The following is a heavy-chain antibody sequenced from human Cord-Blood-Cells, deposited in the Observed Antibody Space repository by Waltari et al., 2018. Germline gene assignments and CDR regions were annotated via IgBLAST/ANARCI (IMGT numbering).Heavy chain of an antibody. V-gene: IGHV4-4*07. J-gene: IGHJ4*02. CDR3: ARDKRAARPGIAYYFDY. CDR2: IYTSGST. D-gene: IGHD6-6*01. CDR1: GGSISSYN. Sequence: QVQLQEPGPGLVQPSENLSLTCTGSGGSISSYNWRCIPPPAGKGLEWVRRIYTSGSTNYNPSLKSRVTMSVDTSKNQFSLKLSSVTAADTAVYYCARDKRAARPGIAYYFDYWGQGTLVTVSS.